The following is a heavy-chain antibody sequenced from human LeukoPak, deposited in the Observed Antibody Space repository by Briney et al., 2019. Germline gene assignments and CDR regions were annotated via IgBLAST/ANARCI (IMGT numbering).Heavy chain of an antibody. V-gene: IGHV4-4*07. J-gene: IGHJ5*02. CDR1: GGSISSNY. Sequence: SETLSLTCTVSGGSISSNYWSWIRQPAGKGLEWIGRIYTSGSTNYNPSLKSRVTMSVDTSKNQFSLQLNSVTPEDTAVYYCARDLYSSSSGRGFDPWGQGTLVTVSS. CDR3: ARDLYSSSSGRGFDP. D-gene: IGHD6-6*01. CDR2: IYTSGST.